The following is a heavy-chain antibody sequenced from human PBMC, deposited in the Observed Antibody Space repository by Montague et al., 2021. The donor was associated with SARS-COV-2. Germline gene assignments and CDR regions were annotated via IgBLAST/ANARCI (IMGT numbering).Heavy chain of an antibody. CDR2: IYYSGST. CDR1: GASISGFY. D-gene: IGHD2-8*01. Sequence: SETLSLTCTVSGASISGFYWSWIRQPPGKGLEWIGYIYYSGSTKXNPSLESRVAVSVDRSKNQVSLKLTSVTAADTAVYYCARLLSSCTNGVCRTYYYYALDVWGQGTTVTVSS. J-gene: IGHJ6*02. V-gene: IGHV4-59*01. CDR3: ARLLSSCTNGVCRTYYYYALDV.